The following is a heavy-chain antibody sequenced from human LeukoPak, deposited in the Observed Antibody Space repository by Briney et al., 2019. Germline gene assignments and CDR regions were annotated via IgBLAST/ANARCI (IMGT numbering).Heavy chain of an antibody. V-gene: IGHV4-34*01. D-gene: IGHD2/OR15-2a*01. CDR1: GGSFSGYY. CDR3: AREYAD. Sequence: SETLSLTCAVYGGSFSGYYWSSIRQPPGKGLEWIGEINHSGSTNYNPSLKSRVTISVDTSKNQFSLKLSSVTAADTAVYYCAREYADWGQGTLVTVSS. J-gene: IGHJ4*02. CDR2: INHSGST.